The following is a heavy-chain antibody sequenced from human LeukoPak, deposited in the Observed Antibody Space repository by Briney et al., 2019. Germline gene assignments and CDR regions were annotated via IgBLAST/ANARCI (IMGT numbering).Heavy chain of an antibody. CDR1: GFTFSSYG. CDR3: AKGTRRKYYYGSGSYSDAFDI. D-gene: IGHD3-10*01. CDR2: ISYDGSNK. J-gene: IGHJ3*02. Sequence: PGRSLRLSCAASGFTFSSYGMHWVRQAPGKGLEWVAVISYDGSNKYYADSVKGRFTISRDNSKNTLYLQMNSLRAEDTAVYYCAKGTRRKYYYGSGSYSDAFDIWGQGTMVTVSS. V-gene: IGHV3-30*18.